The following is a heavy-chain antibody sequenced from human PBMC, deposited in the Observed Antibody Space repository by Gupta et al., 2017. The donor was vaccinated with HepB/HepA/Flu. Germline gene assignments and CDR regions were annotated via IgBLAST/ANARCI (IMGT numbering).Heavy chain of an antibody. CDR3: ARQYSSLSNWFDP. V-gene: IGHV3-48*03. J-gene: IGHJ5*02. Sequence: EVQLVESGGGLVQPGGSLRLSCVASGFTFSSYEMNWVRQAPRKGLEWVSYISSSGSTIYFADYVKGRFTISRDNAKNSLYLQMNSLRAEDTAVYYCARQYSSLSNWFDPWGQGTLVTVSS. D-gene: IGHD6-6*01. CDR1: GFTFSSYE. CDR2: ISSSGSTI.